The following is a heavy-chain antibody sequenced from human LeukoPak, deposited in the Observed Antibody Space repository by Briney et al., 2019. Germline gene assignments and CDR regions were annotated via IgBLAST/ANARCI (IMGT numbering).Heavy chain of an antibody. CDR1: GFTFSSYW. CDR3: ARGGGLDV. V-gene: IGHV3-7*03. D-gene: IGHD3-16*01. Sequence: GGSLRLSCAASGFTFSSYWMNWARQAPGKVLEWVASINHNGNVNYYVDSVKGRFTISRDNAKNSLYLQMSNLRAEDTAVYFCARGGGLDVWGQGATVTVSS. J-gene: IGHJ6*02. CDR2: INHNGNVN.